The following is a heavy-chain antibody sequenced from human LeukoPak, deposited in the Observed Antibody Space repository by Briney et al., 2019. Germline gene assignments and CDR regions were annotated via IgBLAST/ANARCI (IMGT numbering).Heavy chain of an antibody. CDR1: GGTFSSYA. CDR2: IIPIFGTA. V-gene: IGHV1-69*06. D-gene: IGHD3-10*01. CDR3: ARDYGSGSYGSSYYYYYYMDV. J-gene: IGHJ6*03. Sequence: SVKVSCKASGGTFSSYAISWVRQAPGRGLEWMGGIIPIFGTANYAQKFQGRVTITADKSTSTAYMELSSLRSEDTAVYYCARDYGSGSYGSSYYYYYYMDVWGKGTTVTVSS.